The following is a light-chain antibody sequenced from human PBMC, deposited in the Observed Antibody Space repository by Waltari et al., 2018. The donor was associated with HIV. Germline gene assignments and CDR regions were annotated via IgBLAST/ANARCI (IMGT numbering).Light chain of an antibody. V-gene: IGKV3-11*01. CDR3: QRRSNWPPALT. CDR2: DAA. J-gene: IGKJ4*01. Sequence: EIALTQSPATLSLSPGDRATVSCSASPSVSCYLAWYHQKHGQAPRLLIYDAANRATGIPARFSGSGSGTDYTLTFSSLGPEDVAVYDCQRRSNWPPALTFGGGTKVELK. CDR1: PSVSCY.